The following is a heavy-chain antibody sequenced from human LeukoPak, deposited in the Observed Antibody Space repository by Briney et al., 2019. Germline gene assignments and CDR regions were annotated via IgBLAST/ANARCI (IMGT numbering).Heavy chain of an antibody. Sequence: GGSLRLSCAASGFTFSSYGMHWVRQAPGKGPEWVAFIRYDGSNKYYADSVKGRFTISRDNSKNTLYLQMNSLRAEDTAVYYCAKDPTGYYYDSSGYYGGYWGQGTLVTVSS. CDR1: GFTFSSYG. V-gene: IGHV3-30*02. CDR3: AKDPTGYYYDSSGYYGGY. CDR2: IRYDGSNK. D-gene: IGHD3-22*01. J-gene: IGHJ4*02.